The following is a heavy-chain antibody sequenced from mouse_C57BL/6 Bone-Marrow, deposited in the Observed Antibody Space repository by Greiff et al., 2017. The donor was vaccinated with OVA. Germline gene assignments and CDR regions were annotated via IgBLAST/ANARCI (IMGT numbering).Heavy chain of an antibody. D-gene: IGHD1-1*01. V-gene: IGHV3-1*01. J-gene: IGHJ2*01. CDR1: GSSITSCYD. Sequence: VQLKESGPGMVKPSQSLSLTCTVTGSSITSCYDWHCIRPFPGNKLEWMGYISYSGSTNYNPSLKSRISITHDTSKNHFFLKLNSVTTEDTATYYCARELRFYYFDYWGQGTTLTVSS. CDR3: ARELRFYYFDY. CDR2: ISYSGST.